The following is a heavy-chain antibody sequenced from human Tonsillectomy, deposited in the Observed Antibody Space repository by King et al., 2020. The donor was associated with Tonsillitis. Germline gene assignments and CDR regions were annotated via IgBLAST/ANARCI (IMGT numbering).Heavy chain of an antibody. CDR3: AKERDFYDSSRLEY. V-gene: IGHV3-23*03. CDR2: IYSGGSST. D-gene: IGHD3-22*01. Sequence: VQLVESGGGLVQPGGSLRLSCAASGFTFSSYAMSWVRQAPGKGLEWVSVIYSGGSSTYYADSVKGRFTISRDNSKNTLYLQMNSLRAEDTAVYYCAKERDFYDSSRLEYWGQGTLVTVSS. CDR1: GFTFSSYA. J-gene: IGHJ4*02.